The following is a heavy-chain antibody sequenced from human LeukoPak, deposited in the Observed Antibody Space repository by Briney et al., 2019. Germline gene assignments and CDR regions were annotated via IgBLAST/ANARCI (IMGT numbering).Heavy chain of an antibody. CDR1: GFTFSTFA. D-gene: IGHD6-13*01. CDR2: ISDSGGSR. V-gene: IGHV3-23*01. Sequence: PGGSLRLSCAASGFTFSTFAMNWVRQAPGKGLEWVSAISDSGGSRYYADSVKGRFTISRDNSKNTLYLQMNSLRAEDTAVYYCAKDRIAAAGVYYFDYWGQGTLVTVSS. CDR3: AKDRIAAAGVYYFDY. J-gene: IGHJ4*02.